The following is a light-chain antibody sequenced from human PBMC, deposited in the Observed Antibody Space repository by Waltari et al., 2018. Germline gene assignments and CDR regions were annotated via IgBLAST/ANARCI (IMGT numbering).Light chain of an antibody. CDR2: WAS. J-gene: IGKJ1*01. V-gene: IGKV4-1*01. Sequence: DIVMTQSPDSLTVSLGARSTVNCKSRQSVLSSSNNKNFLAWYQQKPGQPPKLLIYWASTRGSGVPDRFSGSGSGTDFTLTISSLQAEDVAVYYCQQYYITPPTFGQGTKVEIK. CDR3: QQYYITPPT. CDR1: QSVLSSSNNKNF.